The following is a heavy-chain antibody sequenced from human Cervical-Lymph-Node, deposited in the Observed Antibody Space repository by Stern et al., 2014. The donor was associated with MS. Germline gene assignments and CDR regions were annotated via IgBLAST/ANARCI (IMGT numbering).Heavy chain of an antibody. CDR2: INTNTGDP. Sequence: QLVQSGSELRKPGASVKVSCKASGYSFTNYAMHWVRQAPGQGLEWMGCINTNTGDPTYVQGFTGRFVFSLDTSVSTAYLQINSLKSEDTGVYYCVKGRVTSSKCHKWFDLWGQGTLVTVSS. CDR1: GYSFTNYA. V-gene: IGHV7-4-1*02. CDR3: VKGRVTSSKCHKWFDL. J-gene: IGHJ5*02. D-gene: IGHD6-13*01.